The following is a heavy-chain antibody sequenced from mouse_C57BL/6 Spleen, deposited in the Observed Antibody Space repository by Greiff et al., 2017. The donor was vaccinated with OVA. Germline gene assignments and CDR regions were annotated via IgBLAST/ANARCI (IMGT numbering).Heavy chain of an antibody. V-gene: IGHV1-82*01. D-gene: IGHD1-1*01. CDR1: GYAFSSSW. J-gene: IGHJ2*01. CDR3: ARWGVLRSPFDY. CDR2: IYPGDGDT. Sequence: QVQLQQSGPELVKPGASVKISCKASGYAFSSSWMNWVKQRPGKGLEWIGRIYPGDGDTNYNGKFKGKATLTADKSSSTAYMQLSSLTSEDSAVYFCARWGVLRSPFDYWGQGTTLTVTS.